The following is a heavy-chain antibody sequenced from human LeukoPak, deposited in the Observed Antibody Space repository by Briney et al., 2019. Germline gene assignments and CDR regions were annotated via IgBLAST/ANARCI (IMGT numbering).Heavy chain of an antibody. Sequence: SETLSLTCTVSGGSISSFYWSWIRQPPGKGLEWIGYISYSGSTNYNPSLKSRVTISVDTSKNQLSLKLRSVTAADTAVYYCARESNYHGSGTGWFDPWGQGTLVTVSS. CDR1: GGSISSFY. CDR3: ARESNYHGSGTGWFDP. V-gene: IGHV4-59*12. CDR2: ISYSGST. J-gene: IGHJ5*02. D-gene: IGHD3-10*01.